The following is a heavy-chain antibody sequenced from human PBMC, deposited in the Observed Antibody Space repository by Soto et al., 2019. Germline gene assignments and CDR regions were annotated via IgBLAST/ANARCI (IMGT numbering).Heavy chain of an antibody. CDR3: ARPQAGGGNSGDRYFDY. CDR2: ISYDGSNK. V-gene: IGHV3-30-3*01. J-gene: IGHJ4*02. D-gene: IGHD2-21*02. CDR1: GFTFSSYA. Sequence: GGSLRLSCAASGFTFSSYAMHWVRQAPGKGLEWVAVISYDGSNKYYADSVKGRFTISRDNSKNTLYLQMNSLRAEDTAAYYCARPQAGGGNSGDRYFDYWGQGTLVTVSS.